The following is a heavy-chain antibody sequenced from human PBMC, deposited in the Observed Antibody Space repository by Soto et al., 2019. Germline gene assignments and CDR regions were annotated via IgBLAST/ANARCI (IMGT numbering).Heavy chain of an antibody. CDR2: IYYTGST. J-gene: IGHJ4*02. V-gene: IGHV4-30-4*01. D-gene: IGHD6-6*01. Sequence: LSETLSLACTVSGGSISSGDYYWSWVRQPPGKDLEYIGYIYYTGSTYYNPSLKSRVTISLDTSKNQFSLKLSSVTAADTAVYYCVRSIAVNTRYYFDYWGQGTLVSVSS. CDR3: VRSIAVNTRYYFDY. CDR1: GGSISSGDYY.